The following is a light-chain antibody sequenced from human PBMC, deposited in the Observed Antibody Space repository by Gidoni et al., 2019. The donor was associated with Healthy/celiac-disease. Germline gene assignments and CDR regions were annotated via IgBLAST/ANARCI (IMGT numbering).Light chain of an antibody. J-gene: IGLJ3*02. CDR3: QSYDSSLSGNWV. V-gene: IGLV1-40*01. CDR2: GNS. Sequence: QSVLTPPPSVSGAPGQRVTISCTGSSSNIGAGYDVHWYQQLPGTAPKLLIYGNSNRPSGVPDRFSGSKSGTSASLAITGLQAEDEADYYCQSYDSSLSGNWVFGGRTKLTVL. CDR1: SSNIGAGYD.